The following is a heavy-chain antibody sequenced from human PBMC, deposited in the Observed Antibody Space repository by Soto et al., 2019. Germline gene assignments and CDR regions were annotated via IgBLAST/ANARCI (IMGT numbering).Heavy chain of an antibody. CDR1: GGSISSSSYY. J-gene: IGHJ5*02. CDR3: APGVTTWGQYNWFDP. CDR2: IYYSGST. Sequence: QLQLQESGPGLVKPSETLSLTCTVSGGSISSSSYYWGWIRQPPGKGLEWIGSIYYSGSTYYNPSLKSRVTRSVDTSKNQFSQKLRSVTAADTAVYYCAPGVTTWGQYNWFDPWGQGTLVTVSS. D-gene: IGHD4-17*01. V-gene: IGHV4-39*01.